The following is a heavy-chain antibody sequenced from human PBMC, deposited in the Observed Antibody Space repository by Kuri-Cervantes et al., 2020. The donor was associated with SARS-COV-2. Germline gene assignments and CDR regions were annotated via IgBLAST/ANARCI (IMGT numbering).Heavy chain of an antibody. J-gene: IGHJ2*01. D-gene: IGHD5-18*01. CDR1: GGSISSSSYY. V-gene: IGHV4-39*01. Sequence: SETLSLTCTVSGGSISSSSYYWGWIRQPPGKGLEWIGSSYYSGSTYYNPSLKSRVTISLDTSKNQFSLRLSSVTAADTAMYYCARRPREEDHSFHGYFDLWGRGTLVTVSS. CDR2: SYYSGST. CDR3: ARRPREEDHSFHGYFDL.